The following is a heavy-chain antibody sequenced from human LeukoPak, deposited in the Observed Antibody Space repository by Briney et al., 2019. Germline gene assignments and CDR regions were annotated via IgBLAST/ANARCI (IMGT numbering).Heavy chain of an antibody. V-gene: IGHV4-39*01. J-gene: IGHJ6*02. Sequence: SETLSLTCTVSGGSISSSSYYWGWIRQPPGKGLEWIGSIYYSGSTYYNPSLKSRVTISVDTSKNQFSLKLSSVTAADTAVYYCARQVVTIFGVVILHPLYYYYYYGMDVWGQGTTVTVSS. CDR1: GGSISSSSYY. CDR3: ARQVVTIFGVVILHPLYYYYYYGMDV. CDR2: IYYSGST. D-gene: IGHD3-3*01.